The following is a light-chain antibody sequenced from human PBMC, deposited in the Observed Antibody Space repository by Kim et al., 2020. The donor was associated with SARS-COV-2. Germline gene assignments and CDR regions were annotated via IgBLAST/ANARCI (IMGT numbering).Light chain of an antibody. CDR1: NLGSTY. CDR2: QNN. J-gene: IGLJ1*01. V-gene: IGLV3-1*01. CDR3: QAWDSTYV. Sequence: PATPGQTACTASSGDNLGSTYLCLYQQKPGPSPPLVIYQNNKRPSGVPERLSGFNSGNPATLTIRGTQAMDEAVYFCQAWDSTYVFGSGTKVTVL.